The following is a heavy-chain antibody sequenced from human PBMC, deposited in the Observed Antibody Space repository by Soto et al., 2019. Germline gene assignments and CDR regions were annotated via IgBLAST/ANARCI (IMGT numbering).Heavy chain of an antibody. D-gene: IGHD2-2*01. CDR3: VGDQDVHAPMVHVNY. J-gene: IGHJ4*02. V-gene: IGHV3-48*02. CDR2: ISSSNT. CDR1: GITFSSYS. Sequence: EVQLVESGGGLVQPGESLRLSCTASGITFSSYSMNWVRQAPGKGLEWLSYISSSNTAYADYVKGRFTISRDNAKNSVYLQMNSLRDEDTAVYYCVGDQDVHAPMVHVNYWGRGTRVTVSS.